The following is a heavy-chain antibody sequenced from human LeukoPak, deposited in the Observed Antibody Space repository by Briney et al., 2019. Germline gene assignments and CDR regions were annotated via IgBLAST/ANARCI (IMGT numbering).Heavy chain of an antibody. J-gene: IGHJ4*02. D-gene: IGHD3-16*01. V-gene: IGHV1-46*01. CDR3: AGDAYYDYVWGSLDY. Sequence: ASVKVSCKASGYIFTSFYMHWVRQAPGQGLEWMGIINPSGGSTSYAQKFQGRVTMTRDTSTSTVYMELSSLRSEDTAVYYCAGDAYYDYVWGSLDYWGQGTLVTVSS. CDR1: GYIFTSFY. CDR2: INPSGGST.